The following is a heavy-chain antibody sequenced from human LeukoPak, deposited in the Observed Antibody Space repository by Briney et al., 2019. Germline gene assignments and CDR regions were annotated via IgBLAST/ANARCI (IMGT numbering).Heavy chain of an antibody. D-gene: IGHD6-6*01. Sequence: GGSLRLSCAASGFTFSDYHMSWIRQAPGKGLEWVSYISSSGGTISYADSVKGRFTISRDNAKNSLYLQMNSLRSEDTAVYYCASARGYYSYYYMDVWGKGTTVTVSS. CDR2: ISSSGGTI. CDR1: GFTFSDYH. V-gene: IGHV3-11*01. J-gene: IGHJ6*03. CDR3: ASARGYYSYYYMDV.